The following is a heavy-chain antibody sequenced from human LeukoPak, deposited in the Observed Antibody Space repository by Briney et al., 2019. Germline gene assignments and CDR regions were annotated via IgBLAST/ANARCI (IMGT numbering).Heavy chain of an antibody. CDR3: ARVSRFYYDSSGDFDY. CDR2: ITPNSGAT. CDR1: GYTFTSYA. V-gene: IGHV1-2*02. Sequence: VASVKVSCKASGYTFTSYAIHWVRQAPGQGLEWMGWITPNSGATKYAQKFRGRVSMTRDTSINTAYMELSRLRSDDTAIYYCARVSRFYYDSSGDFDYWGQGTLVTVSS. J-gene: IGHJ4*02. D-gene: IGHD3-22*01.